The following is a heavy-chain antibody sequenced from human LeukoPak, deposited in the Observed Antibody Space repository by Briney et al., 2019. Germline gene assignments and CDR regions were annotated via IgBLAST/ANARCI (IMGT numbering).Heavy chain of an antibody. Sequence: PSETLSLACSVSGGSTSSTSYYWGWIRQPPGKELEWIGSVFYSGITFHNPSLKTRVTISIDTSKNQFSLNLTSVTAADTALYYCVRVKGNAWYGAFDHWGQGTLVAVSS. CDR3: VRVKGNAWYGAFDH. V-gene: IGHV4-39*07. CDR1: GGSTSSTSYY. J-gene: IGHJ4*02. D-gene: IGHD6-19*01. CDR2: VFYSGIT.